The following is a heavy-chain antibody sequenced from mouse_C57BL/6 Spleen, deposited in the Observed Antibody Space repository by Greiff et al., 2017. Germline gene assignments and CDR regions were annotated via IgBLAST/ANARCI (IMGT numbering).Heavy chain of an antibody. J-gene: IGHJ4*01. CDR2: ISSGSSTI. CDR1: GFTFSDYG. Sequence: DVMLVESGGGLVKPGGSLKLSCAASGFTFSDYGMHWVRQAPEKGLEWVAYISSGSSTIYSADTVKGRVTISRDNAKYPLFLQMTSLRYEDTAMYYCAREEDYWGQGTSVTVSS. CDR3: AREEDY. V-gene: IGHV5-17*01.